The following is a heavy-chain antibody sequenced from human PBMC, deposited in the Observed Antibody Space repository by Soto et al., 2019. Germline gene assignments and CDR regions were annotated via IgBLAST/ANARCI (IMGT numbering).Heavy chain of an antibody. D-gene: IGHD3-10*01. V-gene: IGHV4-59*01. CDR2: IYYSGST. CDR3: ARDLYGSGSYPSRWFDP. J-gene: IGHJ5*02. CDR1: GGSISGYY. Sequence: SETLSLTCTVSGGSISGYYWSWIRQPPGKGLEWIGYIYYSGSTNYNPSLKSRVTISVDTSKNQFSLKLSSVTAADTAVYYCARDLYGSGSYPSRWFDPWGQGTLVTVSS.